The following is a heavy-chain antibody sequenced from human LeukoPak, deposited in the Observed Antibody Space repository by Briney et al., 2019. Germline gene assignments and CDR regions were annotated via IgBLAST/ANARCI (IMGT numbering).Heavy chain of an antibody. J-gene: IGHJ4*02. CDR3: ARDNAATVVTDFDY. CDR2: ISAYNGNT. CDR1: GYTFTSYG. D-gene: IGHD4-23*01. Sequence: ASVKVSCKASGYTFTSYGISWVRQAPGQGLEWMGWISAYNGNTNYAQKLQGRVTMTTDTSTSTAYMELRSLRSDDTAVYYCARDNAATVVTDFDYWRQGTLVTVSS. V-gene: IGHV1-18*01.